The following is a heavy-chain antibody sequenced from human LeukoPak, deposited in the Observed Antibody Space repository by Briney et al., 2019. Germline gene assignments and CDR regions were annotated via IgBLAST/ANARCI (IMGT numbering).Heavy chain of an antibody. Sequence: ASVKVSCKASGYTFTGYYMHWVRPAPGQGLEWMGWINPNSGGTNYAQKFQGRITMTRDTSISTAYMELSRLRSDDTAVYYCARHYYDSSGYYFEGFDYWGQGTLVTVSS. CDR1: GYTFTGYY. CDR2: INPNSGGT. D-gene: IGHD3-22*01. V-gene: IGHV1-2*02. CDR3: ARHYYDSSGYYFEGFDY. J-gene: IGHJ4*02.